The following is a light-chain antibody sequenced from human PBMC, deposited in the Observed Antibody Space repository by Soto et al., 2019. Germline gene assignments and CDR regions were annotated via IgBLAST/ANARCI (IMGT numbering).Light chain of an antibody. CDR1: SSDVGGYNY. J-gene: IGLJ2*01. CDR2: EVS. Sequence: QSALTQPASVSGSPGQSITISCTGTSSDVGGYNYVSWYQQHPGKAPKLMIYEVSNRPSGVSDRFSGSKSGSTASLTISGLQAEDEADYSCSSYTSGSTLVVFGGGTKLTVL. CDR3: SSYTSGSTLVV. V-gene: IGLV2-14*01.